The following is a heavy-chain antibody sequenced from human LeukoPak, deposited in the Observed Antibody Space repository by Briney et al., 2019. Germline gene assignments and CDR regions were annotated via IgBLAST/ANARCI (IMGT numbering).Heavy chain of an antibody. J-gene: IGHJ4*02. D-gene: IGHD3-22*01. V-gene: IGHV4-39*01. CDR3: ARHMYDSSGCHSPSDY. Sequence: SETLTLTCTVSSVSISSSSYYWGRIRQPPGKGLDWIGSIYYSGSTYYNPSLKSRVTISVDTSKNQFSLKLSSVTAADTAVYYCARHMYDSSGCHSPSDYWGQGTLVTVSS. CDR1: SVSISSSSYY. CDR2: IYYSGST.